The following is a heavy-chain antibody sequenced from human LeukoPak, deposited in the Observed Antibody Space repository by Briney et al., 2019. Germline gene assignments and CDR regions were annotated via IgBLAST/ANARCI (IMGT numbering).Heavy chain of an antibody. D-gene: IGHD2-21*01. CDR1: RFTFSSYA. Sequence: GGSLRLSCAASRFTFSSYAMHWVRQAPGKGLEWVGFIRRRNEGGTTEYAASVKGRFTISRDDSKSIAYLQMSSLKTEDTAVYYCIKVALWWPADYWGQGTLVTVSS. J-gene: IGHJ4*02. V-gene: IGHV3-49*04. CDR3: IKVALWWPADY. CDR2: IRRRNEGGTT.